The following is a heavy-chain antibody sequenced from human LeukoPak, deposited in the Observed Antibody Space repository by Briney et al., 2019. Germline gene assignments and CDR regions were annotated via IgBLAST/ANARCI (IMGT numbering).Heavy chain of an antibody. CDR3: ARGMIAAASNDAFDI. CDR2: INHSGST. D-gene: IGHD6-13*01. CDR1: GGSISSSSYY. V-gene: IGHV4-39*07. J-gene: IGHJ3*02. Sequence: SETLSLTCTVSGGSISSSSYYWGWIRQPPGKGLEWIGEINHSGSTNYNPSLKSRVTISVDTSKNQFSLKLSSVTAADTAVYYCARGMIAAASNDAFDIWGQGTMVTVSS.